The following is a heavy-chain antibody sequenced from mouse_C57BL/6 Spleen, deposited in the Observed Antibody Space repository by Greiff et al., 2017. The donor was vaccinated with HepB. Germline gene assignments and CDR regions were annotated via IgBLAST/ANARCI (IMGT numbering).Heavy chain of an antibody. CDR2: INPSNGGT. CDR3: ARWGGTYYYAMDY. J-gene: IGHJ4*01. D-gene: IGHD2-14*01. Sequence: QVQLQQPGAELVKPGASVKVSCKASGYTFTSYWMHWVKQRPGQGLEWIGNINPSNGGTNYNEKFKSKATLTVDKSSSTAYMQLSSLTSEDSAVYYCARWGGTYYYAMDYWGQGTSVTVSS. V-gene: IGHV1-53*01. CDR1: GYTFTSYW.